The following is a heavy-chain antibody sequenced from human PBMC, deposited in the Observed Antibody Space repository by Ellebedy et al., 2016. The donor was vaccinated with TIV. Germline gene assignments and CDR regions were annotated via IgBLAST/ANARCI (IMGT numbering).Heavy chain of an antibody. D-gene: IGHD6-13*01. J-gene: IGHJ4*02. CDR2: ISSSSSYT. V-gene: IGHV3-11*06. CDR1: GFTFSDYY. CDR3: ASTQYSSSWYHDY. Sequence: GGSLRLXXAASGFTFSDYYMSWIRQAPGKGLEWVSYISSSSSYTNYADSVKGRFTISRDNAKNSLYLQMNSLRAEDTAVYYCASTQYSSSWYHDYWGQGTLVTVSS.